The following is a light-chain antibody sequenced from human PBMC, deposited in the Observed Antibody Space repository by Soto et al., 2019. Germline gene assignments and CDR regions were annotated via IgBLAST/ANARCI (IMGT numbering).Light chain of an antibody. CDR1: SSNSGSNT. CDR2: SNS. V-gene: IGLV1-44*01. J-gene: IGLJ7*01. CDR3: VAWDDSLNGAV. Sequence: QSVLTQPPSASGTPGQRVTISCSGTSSNSGSNTVNWYQQLPGTAPKLLLYSNSQRPSGVPDRFSGSKSGTSASLALSGLQSEDEADYYCVAWDDSLNGAVFGGGTQLTVL.